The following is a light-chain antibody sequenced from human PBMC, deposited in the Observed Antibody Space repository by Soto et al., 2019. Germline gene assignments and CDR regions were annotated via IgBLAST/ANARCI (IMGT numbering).Light chain of an antibody. V-gene: IGLV2-23*02. CDR1: SSDVGNYNL. J-gene: IGLJ2*01. Sequence: QSVLTQPASVSGSPGQSITISCTGTSSDVGNYNLVSWYQQHPGKAPKLLIYEVSKRPSGISDRFSGSKSGNTASLTISDLQSEDEVDYYCCSYTGSIPFVVFGGGTKLTVL. CDR2: EVS. CDR3: CSYTGSIPFVV.